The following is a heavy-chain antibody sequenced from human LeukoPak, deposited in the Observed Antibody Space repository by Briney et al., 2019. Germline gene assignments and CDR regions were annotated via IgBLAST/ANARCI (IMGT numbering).Heavy chain of an antibody. CDR2: IYHSGST. V-gene: IGHV4-30-2*01. D-gene: IGHD3-22*01. CDR1: GGSISSGGYS. J-gene: IGHJ3*02. CDR3: ASSGYAFDI. Sequence: SRTLSLTCAVSGGSISSGGYSWSWLRQPPGTGLEWIGYIYHSGSTYYNPSLKSRVTISVDRSKNQFSLKLSSVTAADTAVYYCASSGYAFDIWGQGTMVTVSS.